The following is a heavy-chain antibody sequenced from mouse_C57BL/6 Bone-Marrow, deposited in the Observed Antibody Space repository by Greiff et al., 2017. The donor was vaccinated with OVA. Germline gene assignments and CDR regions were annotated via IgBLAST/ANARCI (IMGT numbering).Heavy chain of an antibody. D-gene: IGHD1-1*01. CDR1: GYSFTSYY. CDR2: IYPGSGNT. J-gene: IGHJ1*03. CDR3: AREDGQRYFDV. Sequence: QVQLQQSGPELVKPGASVKISCKASGYSFTSYYIHWVKQRPGQGLEWIGWIYPGSGNTKYNEKFKGKATLTADTSSSTAYMQLSSLTSEDSAVYYCAREDGQRYFDVWGTGTTVTVSS. V-gene: IGHV1-66*01.